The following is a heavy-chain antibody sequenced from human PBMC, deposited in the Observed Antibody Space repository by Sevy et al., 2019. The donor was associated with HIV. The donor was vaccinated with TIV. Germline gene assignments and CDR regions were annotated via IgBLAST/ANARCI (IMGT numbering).Heavy chain of an antibody. CDR2: INPNSGGT. Sequence: ASVKVSCKASGYTFTGYYMHWVRQAPGQGLEWMGWINPNSGGTNYAQKFQGRVTMTRDTSISTAYMELGRLGPDDTAVYYCARDHHYDFWSGYYTQGPYGMDVWGQGTTVTVSS. CDR3: ARDHHYDFWSGYYTQGPYGMDV. D-gene: IGHD3-3*01. CDR1: GYTFTGYY. V-gene: IGHV1-2*02. J-gene: IGHJ6*02.